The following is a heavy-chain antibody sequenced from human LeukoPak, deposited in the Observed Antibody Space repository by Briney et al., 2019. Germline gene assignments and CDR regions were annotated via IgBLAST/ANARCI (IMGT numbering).Heavy chain of an antibody. Sequence: RGSLRLSCAASGFTFSSYGMHWVRQAPGKGLEWVAVIPYDGSNKYYADSVKGRFTISRDNSKNTLYLQMNSLRAEDTAVYYCAKDLGYSYSRSGIDPWGQGTLVTVSS. V-gene: IGHV3-30*18. CDR2: IPYDGSNK. CDR1: GFTFSSYG. D-gene: IGHD5-18*01. CDR3: AKDLGYSYSRSGIDP. J-gene: IGHJ5*02.